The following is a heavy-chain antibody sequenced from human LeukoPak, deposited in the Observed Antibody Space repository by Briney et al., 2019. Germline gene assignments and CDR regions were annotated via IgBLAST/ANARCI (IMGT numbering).Heavy chain of an antibody. CDR1: GGSIRNYF. Sequence: PSETLSLTCSVSGGSIRNYFWSWIRQTPGTGLEWIGYIYYNGSTNYNPSLKSRVTISVDTSKNQFSLRLSSVTAADTAVYYCARVIGDYDRRGLKNPYYFDYWGQGTLVTVSS. CDR2: IYYNGST. J-gene: IGHJ4*02. CDR3: ARVIGDYDRRGLKNPYYFDY. D-gene: IGHD3-22*01. V-gene: IGHV4-59*01.